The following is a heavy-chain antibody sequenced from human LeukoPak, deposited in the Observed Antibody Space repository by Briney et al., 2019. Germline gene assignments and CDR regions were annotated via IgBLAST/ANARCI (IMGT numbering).Heavy chain of an antibody. J-gene: IGHJ3*02. CDR2: IYYSGSAA. CDR3: ARDISGGSHAFDI. CDR1: GGSISGYY. V-gene: IGHV4-59*08. Sequence: SETLSLTCTVSGGSISGYYWSWIRQPPGKGLEWVGSIYYSGSAANYNPSLESRVMTSVDTSKNPFSLQVNSVTAADTAVYYCARDISGGSHAFDIWGQGTMVTVSS. D-gene: IGHD3-10*01.